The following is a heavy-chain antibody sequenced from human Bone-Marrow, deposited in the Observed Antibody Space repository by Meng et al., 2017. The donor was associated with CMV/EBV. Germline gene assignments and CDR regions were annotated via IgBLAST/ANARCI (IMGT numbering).Heavy chain of an antibody. Sequence: ASVKVSCKASGYTFTSYAMHWVRQAPGQRLEWMGWSNAGNGNTKYSQEFQGRVTITRDTSASTAYMELSSLRSEDMAVYYCARNPDYYDSSGYYMGGSNWFDPWGQGTLVTGSS. V-gene: IGHV1-3*02. D-gene: IGHD3-22*01. CDR3: ARNPDYYDSSGYYMGGSNWFDP. J-gene: IGHJ5*02. CDR1: GYTFTSYA. CDR2: SNAGNGNT.